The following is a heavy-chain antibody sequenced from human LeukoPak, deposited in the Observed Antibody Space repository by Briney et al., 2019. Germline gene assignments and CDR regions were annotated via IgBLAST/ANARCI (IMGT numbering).Heavy chain of an antibody. V-gene: IGHV1-46*01. CDR1: GYTFTSYY. Sequence: ASVKVSCKASGYTFTSYYMHWVRQAPGQGLEWMGIINPSGGSTSYAQKFQGRVTMTRDTSTSTVYMELSSLRSEDTAVYYCATETGRITTSDAFDIWGQGTMVTVSS. CDR3: ATETGRITTSDAFDI. D-gene: IGHD3-10*01. CDR2: INPSGGST. J-gene: IGHJ3*02.